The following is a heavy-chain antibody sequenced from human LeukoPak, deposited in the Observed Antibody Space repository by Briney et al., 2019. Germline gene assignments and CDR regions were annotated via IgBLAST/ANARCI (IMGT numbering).Heavy chain of an antibody. CDR2: ISFDGSNK. CDR3: AKDWDPDY. J-gene: IGHJ4*02. Sequence: PGMSLRLSCAASGFTFSSFGMHWVRQASGKGLEWVAVISFDGSNKYYGDSVKGRFTISRDNSKNTLYLQMNSLRAEDTAVYYCAKDWDPDYWGQGTLVTVSS. D-gene: IGHD1-26*01. CDR1: GFTFSSFG. V-gene: IGHV3-33*06.